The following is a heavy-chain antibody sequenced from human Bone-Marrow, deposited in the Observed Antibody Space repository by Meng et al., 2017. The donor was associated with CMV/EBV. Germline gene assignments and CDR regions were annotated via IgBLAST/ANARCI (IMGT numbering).Heavy chain of an antibody. Sequence: TFSVFSLSPSAVGVGWIRQPPGKALECLAIIYWNDDKRYSPSLKSRLAITKDTSKNQVVLTMTNMDPVDTATYYCAHRHTLIAPFAYWGQGTLVTVSS. J-gene: IGHJ4*02. D-gene: IGHD2-2*02. CDR3: AHRHTLIAPFAY. CDR2: IYWNDDK. V-gene: IGHV2-5*01. CDR1: VFSLSPSAVG.